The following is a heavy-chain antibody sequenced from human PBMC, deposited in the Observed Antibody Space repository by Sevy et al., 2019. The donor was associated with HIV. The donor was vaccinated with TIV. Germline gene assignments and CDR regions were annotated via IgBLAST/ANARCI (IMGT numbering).Heavy chain of an antibody. V-gene: IGHV1-18*04. CDR3: AGARGINCSGGSGYVWWFDP. CDR2: ISAYNGNT. J-gene: IGHJ5*02. D-gene: IGHD2-15*01. CDR1: GYTFTSYG. Sequence: ASVKVSCKASGYTFTSYGISWVRQAPGQGLEWMGWISAYNGNTNYEQKLQGRVTMTTDTSTSTAYMELRSLRSDDTAGYYCAGARGINCSGGSGYVWWFDPWGQGTLVTVSS.